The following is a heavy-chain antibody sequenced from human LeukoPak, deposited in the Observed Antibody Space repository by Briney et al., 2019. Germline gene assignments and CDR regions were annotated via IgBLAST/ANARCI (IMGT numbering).Heavy chain of an antibody. Sequence: GGSLRLSCAASGFTFNTYTMNWVRQAPGKGLEWVSYISGSSGIIDYADSVRGRFAISRDNAKNSLYLQMNSLRAEDTAVYYCAGDWRDTSCNYWGQGTLVTVSS. CDR1: GFTFNTYT. J-gene: IGHJ4*02. D-gene: IGHD2/OR15-2a*01. V-gene: IGHV3-48*04. CDR3: AGDWRDTSCNY. CDR2: ISGSSGII.